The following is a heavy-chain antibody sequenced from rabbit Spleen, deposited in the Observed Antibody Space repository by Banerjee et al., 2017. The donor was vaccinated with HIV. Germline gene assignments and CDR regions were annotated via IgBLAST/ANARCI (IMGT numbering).Heavy chain of an antibody. J-gene: IGHJ4*01. Sequence: QSLEESGGDLVKPGASLTLTCTASGFSFSSRYYLCWVRQAPGKGLEWIACIYTGSSADTYYASWAKGRFTISKTSSTTVDLKMTSLTAADTATYFCVREVAARFKLWGQGTLVTVS. CDR2: IYTGSSADT. CDR3: VREVAARFKL. V-gene: IGHV1S40*01. CDR1: GFSFSSRYY. D-gene: IGHD4-1*01.